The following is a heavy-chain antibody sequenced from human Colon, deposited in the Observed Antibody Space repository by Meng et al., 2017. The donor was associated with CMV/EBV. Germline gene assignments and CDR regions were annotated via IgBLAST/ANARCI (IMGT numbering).Heavy chain of an antibody. Sequence: AQLLGSGGGLVPPGGSLRLSCAASGFTFTSYAMAWVRQAPGKGLEWVSAISGSGGSTYYADSVKGRFDISRDNSKNTLYLQMNSLRAEDTAVYYCAKSYSSGLVGRFDYWGQGTLVTVSS. CDR2: ISGSGGST. D-gene: IGHD3-22*01. J-gene: IGHJ4*02. V-gene: IGHV3-23*01. CDR1: GFTFTSYA. CDR3: AKSYSSGLVGRFDY.